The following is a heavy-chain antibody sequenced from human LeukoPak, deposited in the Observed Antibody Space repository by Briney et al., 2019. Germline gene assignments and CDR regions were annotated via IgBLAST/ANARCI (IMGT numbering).Heavy chain of an antibody. CDR1: GGSISNYY. Sequence: SEALSLTCTVSGGSISNYYWNWIRQPAGKGLEWIGRKSVSGHTNYRSSLESRVTMSVDTSKNQFSLRLNSVTTADTAVYYCVRVSRIDYGANPEGDVWGKGITVIVSS. CDR2: KSVSGHT. CDR3: VRVSRIDYGANPEGDV. J-gene: IGHJ6*04. D-gene: IGHD4/OR15-4a*01. V-gene: IGHV4-4*07.